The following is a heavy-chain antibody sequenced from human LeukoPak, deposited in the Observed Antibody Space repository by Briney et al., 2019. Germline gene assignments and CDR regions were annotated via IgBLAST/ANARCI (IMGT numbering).Heavy chain of an antibody. CDR2: ISGSGGSP. CDR3: AKKPTPGIVVVVAAHYFDY. CDR1: GFTFSIYA. Sequence: GGSLRLSCAASGFTFSIYAMSWVRQAPGKGLEWVSAISGSGGSPYYADSVKGRFTISRDNSKNTLYLQMNSLRAEDTAVYYCAKKPTPGIVVVVAAHYFDYWGQGTLVTVSS. D-gene: IGHD2-15*01. V-gene: IGHV3-23*01. J-gene: IGHJ4*02.